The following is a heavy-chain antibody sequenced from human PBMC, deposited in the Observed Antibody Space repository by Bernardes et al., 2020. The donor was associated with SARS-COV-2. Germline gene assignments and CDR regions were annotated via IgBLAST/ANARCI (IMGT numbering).Heavy chain of an antibody. J-gene: IGHJ3*02. D-gene: IGHD3-22*01. Sequence: ASVKVSCKVSGYTLSDLSMHWVRQAPGKGLEWMGSFDPEDGEAVYAQKFLGRVTMTADTSTYTSYMELSSLRSDDTAVYYCTTSLSLTVVVYAFDIRGQGTTVIVSS. CDR2: FDPEDGEA. CDR1: GYTLSDLS. V-gene: IGHV1-24*01. CDR3: TTSLSLTVVVYAFDI.